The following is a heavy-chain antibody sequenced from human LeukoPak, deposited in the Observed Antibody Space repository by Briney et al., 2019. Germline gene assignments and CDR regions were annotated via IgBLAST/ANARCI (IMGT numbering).Heavy chain of an antibody. CDR3: ARVQLPFALAIDY. CDR1: GGSISSYY. D-gene: IGHD1-7*01. V-gene: IGHV4-59*06. CDR2: IYYSGST. Sequence: PSETLSLTCTVSGGSISSYYWSWIRQHPGKGLEWIGYIYYSGSTYYNPSLKSRVTISVDTSKNQFSLKLSSVTAADTAVYYCARVQLPFALAIDYWGQGTLVTVSS. J-gene: IGHJ4*02.